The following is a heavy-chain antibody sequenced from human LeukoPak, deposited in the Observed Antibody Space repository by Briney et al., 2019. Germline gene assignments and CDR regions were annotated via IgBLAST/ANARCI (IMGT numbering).Heavy chain of an antibody. D-gene: IGHD3-10*01. CDR1: GCTFSDYC. Sequence: GGSLRLSCAASGCTFSDYCMSWIRQAPGEGLEWVSYISSSGSTIYYADSVKGRFTISRDNAKNSLYLQMNSLRAEDTAVYYCATNFLYYYGSGSSYYYMDVWGKGTTVTVSS. CDR3: ATNFLYYYGSGSSYYYMDV. CDR2: ISSSGSTI. V-gene: IGHV3-11*04. J-gene: IGHJ6*03.